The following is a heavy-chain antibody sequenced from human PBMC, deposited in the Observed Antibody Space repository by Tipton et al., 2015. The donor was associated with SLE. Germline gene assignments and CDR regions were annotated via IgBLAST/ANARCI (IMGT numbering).Heavy chain of an antibody. CDR1: GGSISSYY. D-gene: IGHD3-3*01. V-gene: IGHV4-4*08. J-gene: IGHJ4*02. CDR3: ARDSGSGGSRYFDY. Sequence: TLSLTCIVSGGSISSYYWSWIRQPPGKGLEWIGHIYTSGSTNYNPPLKSRATISVDTSKNQFSLKLTSVTAADTAVYYCARDSGSGGSRYFDYWGQGTLLTVSS. CDR2: IYTSGST.